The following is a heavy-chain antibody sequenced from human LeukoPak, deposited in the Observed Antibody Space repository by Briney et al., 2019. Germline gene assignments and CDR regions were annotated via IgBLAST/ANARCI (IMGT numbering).Heavy chain of an antibody. J-gene: IGHJ4*02. CDR1: GGSLSSYY. D-gene: IGHD1-26*01. Sequence: SETLSLTCTVSGGSLSSYYWSWIRQPAGKGLEWIGRIYTSGSTNYNPSLKSRVTMLVDTSKNQFSLKLSSVPAADTAVYYCARDRGSYGLDYWGQGTLVTVSS. V-gene: IGHV4-4*07. CDR2: IYTSGST. CDR3: ARDRGSYGLDY.